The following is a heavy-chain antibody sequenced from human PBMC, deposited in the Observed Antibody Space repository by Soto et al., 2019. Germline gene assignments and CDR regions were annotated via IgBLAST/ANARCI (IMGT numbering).Heavy chain of an antibody. CDR1: GFTFSSYA. D-gene: IGHD6-13*01. Sequence: VGSLRLSCAASGFTFSSYAMSWVRQAPGKGLDWVSAISGSGGSTYYADSVKGRFTNSRDNSKNTLYLQMNSLRAEDTAVYYCARCIAAPIYYYYYYYGMDVWGQGTTVTVSS. CDR2: ISGSGGST. V-gene: IGHV3-23*01. CDR3: ARCIAAPIYYYYYYYGMDV. J-gene: IGHJ6*02.